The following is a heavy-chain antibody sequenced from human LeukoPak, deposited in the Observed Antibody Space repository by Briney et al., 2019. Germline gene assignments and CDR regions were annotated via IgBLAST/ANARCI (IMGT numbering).Heavy chain of an antibody. CDR1: GYSFTSFW. CDR3: ARGNLGVYGSGSYPPALYYFDY. Sequence: KNGESLKISCKGSGYSFTSFWIGWVRQMPGKGLEWMGIIYPGDSDTRYSPSFQGQVTISADKSINTAYLQWSSLKASDTAMYYCARGNLGVYGSGSYPPALYYFDYWGQGTLVTVSS. V-gene: IGHV5-51*01. J-gene: IGHJ4*02. CDR2: IYPGDSDT. D-gene: IGHD3-10*01.